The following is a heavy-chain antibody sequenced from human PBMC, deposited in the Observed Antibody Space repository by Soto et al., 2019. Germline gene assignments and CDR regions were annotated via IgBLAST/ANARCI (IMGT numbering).Heavy chain of an antibody. CDR2: LSFDGSNK. V-gene: IGHV3-30*03. CDR1: GFTFSSYG. CDR3: ARDPTPVPMYYFDY. D-gene: IGHD2-8*01. Sequence: GGSLRLSCAASGFTFSSYGMHWVRQAPGKGLEWVAVLSFDGSNKYYADSVKGRFTISRDNAKNSLSLQMSSLRAEDTAVYFCARDPTPVPMYYFDYWGQGSLVTVSS. J-gene: IGHJ4*02.